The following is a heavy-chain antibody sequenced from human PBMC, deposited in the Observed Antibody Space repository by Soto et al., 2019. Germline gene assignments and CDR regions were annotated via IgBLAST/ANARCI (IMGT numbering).Heavy chain of an antibody. D-gene: IGHD6-6*01. CDR2: ISHDGSNK. CDR1: GFTFSSYG. Sequence: QVQLVESGGGVVQPGRSLRLSCAASGFTFSSYGMHWVRQAPGKGLEWVTVISHDGSNKYYADSVKGRFTISRDNSNNTLYLQMNSLRTEDTAVYYCTKEQSRQLLLPVHDYWSQGALVTVSS. J-gene: IGHJ4*02. CDR3: TKEQSRQLLLPVHDY. V-gene: IGHV3-30*18.